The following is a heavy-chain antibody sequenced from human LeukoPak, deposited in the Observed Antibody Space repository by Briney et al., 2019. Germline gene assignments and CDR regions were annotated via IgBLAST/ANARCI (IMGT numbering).Heavy chain of an antibody. Sequence: GESLKISCKGSGYSSSTYWIGWVRQMPGKGLECMGIIYPGDSDTRYSPPFQGQVTISADKSISTAYLQWSSLKASDTAVYYCARQKGSGWYWYFDLWGRGTLVTVSS. D-gene: IGHD6-19*01. CDR1: GYSSSTYW. V-gene: IGHV5-51*01. J-gene: IGHJ2*01. CDR3: ARQKGSGWYWYFDL. CDR2: IYPGDSDT.